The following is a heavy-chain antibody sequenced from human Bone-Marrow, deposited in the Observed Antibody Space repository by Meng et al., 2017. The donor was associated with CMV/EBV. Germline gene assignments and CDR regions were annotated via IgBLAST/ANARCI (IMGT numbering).Heavy chain of an antibody. Sequence: GGSLRLSYAASGFTFSSYSMNWVRQAPGKGLEWVSSISSSSSYIYYADSVKGRFTISRDNAKNSLYLQMNSLRAEDTAVYYCARVQGQQLVTYYYYGMDVWGQGTTITVSS. CDR2: ISSSSSYI. V-gene: IGHV3-21*01. J-gene: IGHJ6*02. D-gene: IGHD6-13*01. CDR3: ARVQGQQLVTYYYYGMDV. CDR1: GFTFSSYS.